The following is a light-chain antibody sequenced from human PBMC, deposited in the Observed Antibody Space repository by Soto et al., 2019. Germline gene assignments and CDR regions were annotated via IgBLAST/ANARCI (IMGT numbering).Light chain of an antibody. V-gene: IGKV1-5*03. CDR3: QQYNSYWT. CDR1: QSIRSW. Sequence: DIQMTQSPSTLSASVGDRVTITCRASQSIRSWLAWYQQKPGKAPKLLIYKASSLESGVPSRFSGSVSGTEFTLTISSLQPDDFATYYCQQYNSYWTFGQGTKVEIK. J-gene: IGKJ1*01. CDR2: KAS.